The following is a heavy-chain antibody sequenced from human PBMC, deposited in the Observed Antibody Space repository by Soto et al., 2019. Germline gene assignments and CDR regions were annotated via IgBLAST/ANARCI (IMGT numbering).Heavy chain of an antibody. CDR2: IKSKTDGGTT. Sequence: GGSLRLSCAASGFTFSNAWMNWVRQAPGEGLEWVGRIKSKTDGGTTDYAAPVKGRFTISRDDSKNTLYLQMNSLKTEDTAVYYCTTDLIRLKKGYCSSTSCRNDVDYWGQGTLVTVSS. D-gene: IGHD2-2*01. CDR1: GFTFSNAW. V-gene: IGHV3-15*07. J-gene: IGHJ4*02. CDR3: TTDLIRLKKGYCSSTSCRNDVDY.